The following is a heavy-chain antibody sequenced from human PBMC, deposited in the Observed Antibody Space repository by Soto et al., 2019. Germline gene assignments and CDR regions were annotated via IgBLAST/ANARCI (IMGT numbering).Heavy chain of an antibody. CDR1: GFTFSSDG. D-gene: IGHD3-9*01. Sequence: VGSLRLSCAASGFTFSSDGMKWVRQVPGKGLEWVSYISSRSCTIYYADSVKGPFTISRDNAKNSLYLQMNSMRDEDTAVYYCASSTYDILTGYYTLDAFDIWGQGTMVTVSS. J-gene: IGHJ3*02. CDR3: ASSTYDILTGYYTLDAFDI. CDR2: ISSRSCTI. V-gene: IGHV3-48*02.